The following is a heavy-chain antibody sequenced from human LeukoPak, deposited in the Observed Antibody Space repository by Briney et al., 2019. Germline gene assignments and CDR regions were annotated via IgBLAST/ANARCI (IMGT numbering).Heavy chain of an antibody. CDR1: GYTFTNYD. V-gene: IGHV1-18*01. D-gene: IGHD5-18*01. J-gene: IGHJ4*02. Sequence: ASVKVSCKASGYTFTNYDISWVRQAPGQGLEWTGRIYAYNGNTKYAQKLQGRVTMATDTSTSTAYMELRSLRSDDTAVYFCARGYGYSYGLFDYWGQGTLVTVSS. CDR2: IYAYNGNT. CDR3: ARGYGYSYGLFDY.